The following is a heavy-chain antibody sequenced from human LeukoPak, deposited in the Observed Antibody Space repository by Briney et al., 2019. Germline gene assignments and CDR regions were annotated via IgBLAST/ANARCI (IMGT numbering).Heavy chain of an antibody. V-gene: IGHV4-39*01. CDR2: INHSGST. CDR3: ARHRAGFISMVRGSNWIDP. D-gene: IGHD3-10*01. CDR1: GGSISRSTYY. J-gene: IGHJ5*02. Sequence: SETLSLTCTVSGGSISRSTYYWGWIRQPPGKGLEWIGEINHSGSTNYNPSLKSRITMSVDTSKNQFSLKLSSVTAADTAVYYCARHRAGFISMVRGSNWIDPWGQGTLVTVSS.